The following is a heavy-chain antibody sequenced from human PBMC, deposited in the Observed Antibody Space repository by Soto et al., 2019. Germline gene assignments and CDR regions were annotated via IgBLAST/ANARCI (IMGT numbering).Heavy chain of an antibody. CDR3: ARAGPISPTLIVVVVAASNDAFDF. D-gene: IGHD2-15*01. J-gene: IGHJ3*01. CDR2: IYYSGST. V-gene: IGHV4-31*03. CDR1: GGSISSGGYY. Sequence: TLSLTCTVSGGSISSGGYYWSWIRQHPGKGLEWIGYIYYSGSTYYNPSLKSRVTISVDTSKNQFSLKLSYVTAADTAVYYCARAGPISPTLIVVVVAASNDAFDFWGKGTRVTVSS.